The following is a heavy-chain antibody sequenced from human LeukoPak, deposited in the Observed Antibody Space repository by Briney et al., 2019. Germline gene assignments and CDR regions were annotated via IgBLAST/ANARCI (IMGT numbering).Heavy chain of an antibody. CDR1: GFTFSSYG. V-gene: IGHV3-30*02. J-gene: IGHJ4*02. CDR3: ARAHGPYSRVNFDY. CDR2: IHYDGSDR. Sequence: PGGSLRLSCAASGFTFSSYGMHWVRQAPGKGLEWVTFIHYDGSDRYYADSVKGRFTISRDDSTNTLYMQMKSLRAEDTAVYYCARAHGPYSRVNFDYWGQGTLVTVSS. D-gene: IGHD6-13*01.